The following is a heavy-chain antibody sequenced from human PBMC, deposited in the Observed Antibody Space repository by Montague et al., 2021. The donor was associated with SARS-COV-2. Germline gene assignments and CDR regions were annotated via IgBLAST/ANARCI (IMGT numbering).Heavy chain of an antibody. CDR2: INHSGST. D-gene: IGHD2-2*01. Sequence: SETLSLTCAVHGGSFSGYYWSWIRQPPGKGLEWIGEINHSGSTNYNPSLKSRVSISVDTSKNQFSLKLSSVNAADTAVYYCANFRRTQLRCGTLYYGMDVWGQGTTVTVSS. V-gene: IGHV4-34*01. J-gene: IGHJ6*02. CDR3: ANFRRTQLRCGTLYYGMDV. CDR1: GGSFSGYY.